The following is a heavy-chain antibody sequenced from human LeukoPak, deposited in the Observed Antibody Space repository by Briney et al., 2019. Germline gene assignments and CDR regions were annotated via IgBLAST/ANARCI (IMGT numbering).Heavy chain of an antibody. CDR1: GFTFSSYG. V-gene: IGHV3-23*01. J-gene: IGHJ4*02. CDR2: ISGSGGST. D-gene: IGHD3-22*01. CDR3: AKVFWWDSSGLLDY. Sequence: GGSLRLSCAASGFTFSSYGMSWVRQAPGRGLEWVSAISGSGGSTYYADSVKGRFTISRDNSKNTLYLQMNSLRAEDTAVYYCAKVFWWDSSGLLDYWGQGTLVTVSS.